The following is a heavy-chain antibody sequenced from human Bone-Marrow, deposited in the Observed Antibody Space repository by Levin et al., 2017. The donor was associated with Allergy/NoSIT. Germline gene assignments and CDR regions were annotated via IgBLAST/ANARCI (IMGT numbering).Heavy chain of an antibody. CDR2: IQYDGSNE. CDR1: GFTFSSHG. D-gene: IGHD3-16*01. CDR3: ARFRGAYYLDN. J-gene: IGHJ4*02. Sequence: QPGGSLRLSCVSSGFTFSSHGMYWVRQAPGKGLEWVSVIQYDGSNENYADSVKGRFTISRDNSKNTLYLQMNSLRVEDTAVYYCARFRGAYYLDNWGQGTLVTVSS. V-gene: IGHV3-33*01.